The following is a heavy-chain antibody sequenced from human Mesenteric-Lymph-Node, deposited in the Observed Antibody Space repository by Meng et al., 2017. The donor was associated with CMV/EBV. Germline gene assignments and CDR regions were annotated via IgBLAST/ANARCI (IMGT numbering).Heavy chain of an antibody. CDR1: GYTFTSYG. CDR3: ARSRRRFNTSSHGRSDAFDI. D-gene: IGHD2-2*01. CDR2: ISAYNGNT. J-gene: IGHJ3*02. V-gene: IGHV1-18*01. Sequence: ASVKVSCKASGYTFTSYGISWVRQAPGQGLEWMGWISAYNGNTNYAQKLQGRVTMTTDTSTSTAYMELRSLRSDDTAVYYCARSRRRFNTSSHGRSDAFDIWGQGTMVTVSS.